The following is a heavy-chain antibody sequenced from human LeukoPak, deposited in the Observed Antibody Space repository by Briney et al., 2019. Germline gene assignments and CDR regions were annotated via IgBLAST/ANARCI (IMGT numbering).Heavy chain of an antibody. Sequence: ASVKVSCKASGYTFTGYYMHWVRQAPGQGLEWMGWINPNSGGTNYAQKFQGRVTMTRDTSISTAYMELSRLRSDDTAVYYCARVSTVLRSSNHPVKFDYWGQGTLVTVSS. CDR3: ARVSTVLRSSNHPVKFDY. CDR1: GYTFTGYY. J-gene: IGHJ4*02. CDR2: INPNSGGT. V-gene: IGHV1-2*02. D-gene: IGHD3-3*01.